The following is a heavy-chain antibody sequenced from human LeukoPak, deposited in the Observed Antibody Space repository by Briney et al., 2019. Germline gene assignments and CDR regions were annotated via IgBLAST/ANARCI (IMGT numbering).Heavy chain of an antibody. CDR1: GGSISSYY. J-gene: IGHJ6*02. Sequence: SETLSLTCTVPGGSISSYYWSWIRQPPGEGLEWIGYIYYSGNTNYNPSLKSRVTISVDTSKNQFSLKLSSVTAADTAVYYCARLDYNKGFNYYYGMDVWGQGTTVTVSS. V-gene: IGHV4-59*08. CDR3: ARLDYNKGFNYYYGMDV. D-gene: IGHD3-10*01. CDR2: IYYSGNT.